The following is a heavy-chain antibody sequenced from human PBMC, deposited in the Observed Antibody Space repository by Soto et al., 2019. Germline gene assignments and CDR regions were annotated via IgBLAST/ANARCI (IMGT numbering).Heavy chain of an antibody. V-gene: IGHV4-34*01. J-gene: IGHJ6*02. CDR2: INHSGST. CDR3: ARVGGYYYGMDV. Sequence: QVQLQQWGAGLLKPSETLSLTCAVYGGSFSGYYWSWIRQPPGKGLEWIGEINHSGSTNYNPSLKSRVTISVDTSKIQFSLKLSSVTAADTAVYYCARVGGYYYGMDVWGQGTTVTVSS. CDR1: GGSFSGYY. D-gene: IGHD3-16*01.